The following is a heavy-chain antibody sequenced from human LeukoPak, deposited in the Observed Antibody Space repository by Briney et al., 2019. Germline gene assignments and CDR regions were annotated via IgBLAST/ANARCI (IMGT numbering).Heavy chain of an antibody. J-gene: IGHJ4*02. D-gene: IGHD4-17*01. CDR2: IYYSGST. Sequence: PSETLSLTCTVSGGSISSYYWSWIRQPPGKGLEWIGYIYYSGSTNYNPSLRSRVTISVDKSENQFSLKLSSVTAADTAVYYCARNGDLCLEYWGQGALVTVSS. V-gene: IGHV4-59*12. CDR3: ARNGDLCLEY. CDR1: GGSISSYY.